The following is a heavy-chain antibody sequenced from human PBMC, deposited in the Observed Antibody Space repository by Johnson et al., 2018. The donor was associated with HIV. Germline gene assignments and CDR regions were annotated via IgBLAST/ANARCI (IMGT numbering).Heavy chain of an antibody. CDR1: GFTFSSYA. CDR2: ISYDGSNK. Sequence: QVQLVESGGGVVQPGRSLRLSCAASGFTFSSYAMHWVRQAPGKGLEWVAVISYDGSNKYYADSVKGRFTISRDNSKNTLYLQMNSLRAEDTAVYYCARDATYYYDSSGYHDAFDIWGQGTMDIVS. J-gene: IGHJ3*02. D-gene: IGHD3-22*01. CDR3: ARDATYYYDSSGYHDAFDI. V-gene: IGHV3-30-3*01.